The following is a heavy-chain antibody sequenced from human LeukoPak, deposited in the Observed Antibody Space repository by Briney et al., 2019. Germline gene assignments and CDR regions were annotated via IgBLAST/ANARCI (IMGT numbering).Heavy chain of an antibody. J-gene: IGHJ6*03. Sequence: SETLSLTCTVSGGSISSYYWSWIRQPPGKGLEWIGYIYYSGSTNYNPSFTGRVSISVDVSKNQFSLKLTSVLAADTADYFCARLSDYDVDTSHYMDVWGKGTTVTVSS. CDR2: IYYSGST. V-gene: IGHV4-59*01. D-gene: IGHD3-22*01. CDR1: GGSISSYY. CDR3: ARLSDYDVDTSHYMDV.